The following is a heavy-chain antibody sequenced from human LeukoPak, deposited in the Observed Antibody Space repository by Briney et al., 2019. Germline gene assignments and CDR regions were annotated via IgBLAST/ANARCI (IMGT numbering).Heavy chain of an antibody. V-gene: IGHV3-43*01. CDR3: AASDGEQQLAL. Sequence: GGSLRLPCAASGFSFRGYTMHWVRQVPGKGLEWVSLISWNGVTTYYGDSVKGRFTISRDDSKNSLFLQMNSLRSEDTALYYCAASDGEQQLALWGQGTLVTVSS. J-gene: IGHJ4*02. CDR1: GFSFRGYT. CDR2: ISWNGVTT. D-gene: IGHD6-13*01.